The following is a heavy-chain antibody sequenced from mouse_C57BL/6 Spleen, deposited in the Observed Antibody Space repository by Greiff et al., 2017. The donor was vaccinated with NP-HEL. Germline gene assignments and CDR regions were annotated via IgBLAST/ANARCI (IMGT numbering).Heavy chain of an antibody. CDR2: ISYDGSN. Sequence: EVQLQESGPGLVKPSQSLSLTCSVTGYSITSGYYWNWIRQFPGNKLEWMGYISYDGSNNYNPSLKNRISITRDTSKNQFFLKLNSVTTEDTATYYCARDHYGSSYAWFAYWGQGTLVTVSA. J-gene: IGHJ3*01. CDR1: GYSITSGYY. D-gene: IGHD1-1*01. V-gene: IGHV3-6*02. CDR3: ARDHYGSSYAWFAY.